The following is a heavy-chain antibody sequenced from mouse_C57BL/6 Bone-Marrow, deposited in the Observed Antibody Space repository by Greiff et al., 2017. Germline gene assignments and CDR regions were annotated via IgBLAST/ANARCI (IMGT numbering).Heavy chain of an antibody. CDR3: ARDALTTVVARVAY. J-gene: IGHJ3*01. CDR2: ISSGSSTI. CDR1: GFTFSDYG. V-gene: IGHV5-17*01. Sequence: EVKVEESGGGLVKPGGSLKLSCAASGFTFSDYGMHWVRQAPEKGLEWVAYISSGSSTIYYADTVKGRFTISRDNAKNTLFLQMTSLRSEDTAMYYCARDALTTVVARVAYWGQGTLVTVSA. D-gene: IGHD1-1*01.